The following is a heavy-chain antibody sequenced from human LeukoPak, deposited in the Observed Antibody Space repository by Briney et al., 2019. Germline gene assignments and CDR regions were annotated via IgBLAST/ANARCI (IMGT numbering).Heavy chain of an antibody. CDR2: INPSSDGT. J-gene: IGHJ4*02. CDR1: GYTFTNYY. V-gene: IGHV1-46*01. Sequence: ASVKVSCKASGYTFTNYYIQWVRQAPGQGLERMGVINPSSDGTNYAQNFQGRVTMTRDTSTSTVYMELSSLRSEDTAVYYCVRALSHRDYFDYWGQGTLVTVSS. D-gene: IGHD1-14*01. CDR3: VRALSHRDYFDY.